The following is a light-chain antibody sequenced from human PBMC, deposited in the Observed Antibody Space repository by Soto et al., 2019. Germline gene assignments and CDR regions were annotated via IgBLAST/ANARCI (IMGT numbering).Light chain of an antibody. V-gene: IGKV1-39*01. CDR3: QQTYTIPFT. CDR1: QSISSY. J-gene: IGKJ3*01. Sequence: DIQMTQSPSSLSASVGDRVTITCRASQSISSYLNWYLQKPGKAPTLLIFAASSLQSGVPSRFSGSGSGTDFTLTISSLQPEDFASYYCQQTYTIPFTFGPGTKVDI. CDR2: AAS.